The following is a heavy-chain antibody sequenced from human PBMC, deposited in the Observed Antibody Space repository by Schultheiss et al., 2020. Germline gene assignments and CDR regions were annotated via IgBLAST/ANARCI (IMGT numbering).Heavy chain of an antibody. D-gene: IGHD3-3*01. V-gene: IGHV4-31*03. Sequence: SETLSLTCTVSGGSISSGGYYWSWIRQHPGKGLEWIGYIYYSGSTYYNPSLKSRVTISVDTSKNQFSLKLSSVTAADTAVYYCARAPEYYDFWSGDYYYYYYMDVWGKGTTVTVSS. J-gene: IGHJ6*03. CDR3: ARAPEYYDFWSGDYYYYYYMDV. CDR2: IYYSGST. CDR1: GGSISSGGYY.